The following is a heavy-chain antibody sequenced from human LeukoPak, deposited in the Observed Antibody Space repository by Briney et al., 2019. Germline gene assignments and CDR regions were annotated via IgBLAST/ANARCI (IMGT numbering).Heavy chain of an antibody. CDR2: ISHIGSYI. J-gene: IGHJ6*04. CDR3: AELGITMIGGV. CDR1: GFTFSSYS. Sequence: GGSLRLSCAASGFTFSSYSMNWVRQAPGKGLEWVSSISHIGSYIYYSDSVKGRFTISRDNAKNSLYLQMNSLRAEDTAVYYCAELGITMIGGVWGKGTTVTISS. D-gene: IGHD3-10*02. V-gene: IGHV3-21*01.